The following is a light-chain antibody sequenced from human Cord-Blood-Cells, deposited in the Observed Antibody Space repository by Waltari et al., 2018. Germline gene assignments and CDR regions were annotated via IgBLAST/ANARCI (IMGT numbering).Light chain of an antibody. CDR1: QSVLYSSNNKNY. CDR3: QQYYSTPPIT. V-gene: IGKV4-1*01. J-gene: IGKJ5*01. CDR2: WAS. Sequence: DIVMTQSPDSLAVSLGERATINCKSSQSVLYSSNNKNYLAWYQQKPGQPPKLLIYWASTRGSGVPDRFRGSGSGTDFTLTISSLQAEDVAVYYCQQYYSTPPITFGQGTRLEIK.